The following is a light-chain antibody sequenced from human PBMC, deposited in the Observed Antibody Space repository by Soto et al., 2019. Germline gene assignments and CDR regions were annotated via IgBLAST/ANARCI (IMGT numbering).Light chain of an antibody. J-gene: IGLJ1*01. CDR3: SSYAGGNTFYV. V-gene: IGLV2-8*01. CDR2: EVN. Sequence: QSALTQPPSASGSPGQSVAISCTGTSSDVGGFNHISWYQHHPGKAPKLIIYEVNKRPSGVPDRFSGSKSANTASLTVSGLQVEDEADYYCSSYAGGNTFYVFGTWTKLTVL. CDR1: SSDVGGFNH.